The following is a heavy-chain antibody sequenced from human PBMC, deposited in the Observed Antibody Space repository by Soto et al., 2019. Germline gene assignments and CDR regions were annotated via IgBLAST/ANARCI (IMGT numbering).Heavy chain of an antibody. Sequence: QLQLQESGPGLVKPSETLSLTCTVSGGSISSSSYYWGWIRQPPGKGLEWIGSIYYSGSTYYNPSLKSRVTISVDTSKNQFSLKLSSVTAADTAVYYCASLSSSWLNYYGMDVWGQGTTVTVSS. D-gene: IGHD6-13*01. CDR1: GGSISSSSYY. CDR2: IYYSGST. J-gene: IGHJ6*02. CDR3: ASLSSSWLNYYGMDV. V-gene: IGHV4-39*01.